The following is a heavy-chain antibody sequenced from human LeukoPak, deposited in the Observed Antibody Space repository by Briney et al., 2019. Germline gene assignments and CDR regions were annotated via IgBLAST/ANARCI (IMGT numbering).Heavy chain of an antibody. V-gene: IGHV4-39*01. CDR2: IYCSGST. J-gene: IGHJ4*02. D-gene: IGHD3-10*01. CDR1: GGSISSSSYY. CDR3: ARLMGMVRGVIIGYYFDY. Sequence: SETLSLTCTVVGGSISSSSYYWGWIRQPPGKGLEGIGSIYCSGSTCYNPSLKSRVTISVDPSKNQFPLHLSSVTAADTAVYYGARLMGMVRGVIIGYYFDYWGQGTLVTVSS.